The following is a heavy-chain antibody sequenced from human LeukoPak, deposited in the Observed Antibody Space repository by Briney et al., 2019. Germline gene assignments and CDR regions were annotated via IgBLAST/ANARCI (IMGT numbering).Heavy chain of an antibody. V-gene: IGHV3-66*03. D-gene: IGHD3/OR15-3a*01. Sequence: AGGSLRLSCAASGFTVSSNYMSWVRQAPGKGLEWVGLIRDSGEAFYADFARGRFAISRDESENTLYLQMNSLRVEDTAVYFCARDRAANQDWVEFDPWGQGTPVIVSS. CDR3: ARDRAANQDWVEFDP. J-gene: IGHJ5*02. CDR2: IRDSGEA. CDR1: GFTVSSNY.